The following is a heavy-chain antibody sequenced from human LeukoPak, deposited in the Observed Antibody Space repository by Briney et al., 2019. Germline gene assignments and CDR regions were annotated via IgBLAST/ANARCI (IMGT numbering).Heavy chain of an antibody. CDR3: ARTVLLWFGELNAIDY. CDR1: GGSISSYY. J-gene: IGHJ4*02. V-gene: IGHV4-59*01. CDR2: IYYSGST. D-gene: IGHD3-10*01. Sequence: SETLSLTCTVSGGSISSYYWSWIRQPPGKGLEWIGYIYYSGSTNYNPSLKSRVTISVDTSKNQFSLKLSSVTAADTAVYYCARTVLLWFGELNAIDYWGQGTLVTVSS.